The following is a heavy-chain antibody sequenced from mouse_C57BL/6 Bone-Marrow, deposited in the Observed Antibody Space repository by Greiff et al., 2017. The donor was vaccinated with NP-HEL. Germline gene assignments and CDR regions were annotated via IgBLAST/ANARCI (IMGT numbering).Heavy chain of an antibody. CDR1: GFTFSDYG. D-gene: IGHD2-1*01. V-gene: IGHV5-17*01. J-gene: IGHJ3*01. CDR2: ISSGSSTI. CDR3: ERLGNRAWFAY. Sequence: EVMLVESGGGLVKPGGSLKLSCAASGFTFSDYGMHWVRQAPEKGLEWVAYISSGSSTIYYADTVKGRFTISRDNAKNTLFLQMTSLRSEDTAMYYWERLGNRAWFAYWGQGTLVTVSA.